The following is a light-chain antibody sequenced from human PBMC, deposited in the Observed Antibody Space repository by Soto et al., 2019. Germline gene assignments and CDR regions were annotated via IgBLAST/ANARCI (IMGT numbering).Light chain of an antibody. Sequence: DIQMTQSPSTLSAFVGDTVTITCRASQSISHWLAWYQQRPGRAPKLLIYDASSLESGVPSRFSGSGSGTEFTLTISSLQPDDFATYYCQQYNSYRMYTFGQGTKLEIK. CDR3: QQYNSYRMYT. J-gene: IGKJ2*01. CDR2: DAS. V-gene: IGKV1-5*01. CDR1: QSISHW.